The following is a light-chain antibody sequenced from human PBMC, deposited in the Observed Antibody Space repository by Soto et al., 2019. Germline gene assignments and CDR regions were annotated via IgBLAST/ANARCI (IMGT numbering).Light chain of an antibody. CDR2: AAS. CDR3: QQTKSDPLA. V-gene: IGKV1-12*01. J-gene: IGKJ4*01. Sequence: DIQMTQSPSSVSASVGDRITITCRASQDISNWLAWYQQRPGKAPNLLIYAASSLQTGVPSRFSGGGFGTDFTLTISSLQPEDFATYYCQQTKSDPLAFGGGTKVEIK. CDR1: QDISNW.